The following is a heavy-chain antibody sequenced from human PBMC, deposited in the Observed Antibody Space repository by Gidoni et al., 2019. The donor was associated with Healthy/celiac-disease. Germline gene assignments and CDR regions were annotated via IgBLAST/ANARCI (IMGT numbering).Heavy chain of an antibody. V-gene: IGHV4-59*01. CDR2: IYYSGST. D-gene: IGHD3-10*01. CDR3: ARAEGWCGDKDWFDP. J-gene: IGHJ5*02. CDR1: GASISSYY. Sequence: QMQLQHSGPGLVKPSEPLSLTCPVSGASISSYYWNWIRQPPGKGLEWLGYIYYSGSTNYNPSLKRRVTISVDTSKNQFSLKLSCVTAADTGVYYCARAEGWCGDKDWFDPWGQGTLVTVSS.